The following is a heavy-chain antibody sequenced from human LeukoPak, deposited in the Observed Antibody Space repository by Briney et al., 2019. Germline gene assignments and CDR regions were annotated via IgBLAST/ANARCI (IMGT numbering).Heavy chain of an antibody. Sequence: ASVRVSRKASGYTFTGYYMHWVRQAPGQGLEWMGWMNPNSGNTGYAQKFQGRVTITRNTSISTAYMELSSLRSEDTAVYYCARAASGYDSRYYYYYMDVWGKGTTVTVSS. V-gene: IGHV1-8*03. J-gene: IGHJ6*03. CDR2: MNPNSGNT. CDR3: ARAASGYDSRYYYYYMDV. D-gene: IGHD5-12*01. CDR1: GYTFTGYY.